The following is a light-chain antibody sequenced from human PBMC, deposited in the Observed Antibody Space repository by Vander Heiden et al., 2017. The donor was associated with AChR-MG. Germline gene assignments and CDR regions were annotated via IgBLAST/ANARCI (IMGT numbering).Light chain of an antibody. CDR3: AAWDDSLRGGV. J-gene: IGLJ2*01. Sequence: QSVLTHPPSASGSPGQGVTISCAGSSSNIGSNTVNWYQQLPGTAPKLLIYSNNQRPSGVPDRFSGSKSGTSASLAISGLQSEDEADYYCAAWDDSLRGGVFGGGTKLTVL. CDR2: SNN. CDR1: SSNIGSNT. V-gene: IGLV1-44*01.